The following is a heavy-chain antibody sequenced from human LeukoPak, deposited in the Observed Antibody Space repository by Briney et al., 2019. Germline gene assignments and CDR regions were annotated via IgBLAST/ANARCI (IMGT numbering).Heavy chain of an antibody. J-gene: IGHJ4*02. Sequence: ASVKVSCKASGYTFSGYYMHWVRQAPGQGLEWMGWINPNSGGTNYAQKFQGRVTMTRDTSISTAYMELSRLRSDDTAVYYCARGSDDFWSGYSPSYWGQGTLVTVSS. CDR3: ARGSDDFWSGYSPSY. V-gene: IGHV1-2*02. CDR1: GYTFSGYY. CDR2: INPNSGGT. D-gene: IGHD3-3*01.